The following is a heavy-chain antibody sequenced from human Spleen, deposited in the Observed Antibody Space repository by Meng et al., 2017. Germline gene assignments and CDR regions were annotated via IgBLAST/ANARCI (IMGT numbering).Heavy chain of an antibody. CDR3: ARGPTTMAHDFDY. CDR1: GGSFSGYY. V-gene: IGHV4-34*01. J-gene: IGHJ4*02. D-gene: IGHD4-11*01. CDR2: INHSGST. Sequence: QVQLQQLGAGLLQPSETLSLTCAVYGGSFSGYYWSWIRQPPGKGLEWIGEINHSGSTNYNPSLESRATISVDTSQNNLSLKLSSVTAADSAVYYCARGPTTMAHDFDYWGQGTLVTVSS.